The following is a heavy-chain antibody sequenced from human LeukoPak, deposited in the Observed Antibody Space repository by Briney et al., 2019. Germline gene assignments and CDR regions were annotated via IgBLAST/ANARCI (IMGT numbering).Heavy chain of an antibody. CDR2: MYYSGST. CDR1: GGSISSYY. Sequence: PSETLSLTCTVSGGSISSYYWSWIRQPPGKGLEWIGYMYYSGSTNYNPSLKSRVTISVDTSKKQFSLKLTSVTAADTAVYYCARGPSDSYGMGVWGQGTTVTVSS. V-gene: IGHV4-59*01. CDR3: ARGPSDSYGMGV. J-gene: IGHJ6*02.